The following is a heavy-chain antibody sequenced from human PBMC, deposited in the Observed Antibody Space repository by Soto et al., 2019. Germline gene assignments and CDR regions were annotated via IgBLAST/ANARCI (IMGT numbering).Heavy chain of an antibody. CDR1: RYTFTNFY. J-gene: IGHJ6*02. V-gene: IGHV1-46*01. D-gene: IGHD1-26*01. Sequence: SVKVSCKASRYTFTNFYIHWLRQAPGQGLEWKGIINPSGGSTTYPQKFQGRVTMTRDTSTSTVHMELITLRSEDTAVYYCARSQVGPPLDVCGHGTTVTVYS. CDR2: INPSGGST. CDR3: ARSQVGPPLDV.